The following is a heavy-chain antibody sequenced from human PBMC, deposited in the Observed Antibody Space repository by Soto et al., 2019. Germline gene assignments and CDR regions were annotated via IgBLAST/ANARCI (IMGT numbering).Heavy chain of an antibody. CDR2: INHSGST. CDR1: GGSFSGYY. Sequence: QVQLQQWGAGLFKPSETLSLTCAVYGGSFSGYYWSWIRQPPGKGLEWIGEINHSGSTNYNPSLKSRVTISVDTSKNQFSLKLSSVTAADTAVYYCARGQIVVPAGKSDWFDPWGQGTLVTVSS. J-gene: IGHJ5*02. V-gene: IGHV4-34*01. CDR3: ARGQIVVPAGKSDWFDP. D-gene: IGHD2-2*01.